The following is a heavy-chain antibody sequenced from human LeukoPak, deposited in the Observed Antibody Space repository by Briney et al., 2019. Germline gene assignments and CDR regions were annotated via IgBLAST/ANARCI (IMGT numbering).Heavy chain of an antibody. V-gene: IGHV1-2*02. Sequence: ASVKVSCKASGYTFTGYYMHWVRQAPGQGLEWMGWINPNSGGTNYAQKFQGRVTMTRDTSISTAYMELRSLRSDDTAVYYCARDLYYDSSGKGDYWGQGTLVTVSS. D-gene: IGHD3-22*01. CDR1: GYTFTGYY. CDR2: INPNSGGT. J-gene: IGHJ4*02. CDR3: ARDLYYDSSGKGDY.